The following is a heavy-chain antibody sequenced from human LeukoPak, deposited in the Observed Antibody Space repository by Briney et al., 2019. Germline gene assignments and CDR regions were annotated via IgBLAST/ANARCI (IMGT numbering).Heavy chain of an antibody. CDR2: MNPDSGNT. V-gene: IGHV1-8*01. D-gene: IGHD6-19*01. CDR3: TRGSSGRRDN. J-gene: IGHJ4*02. CDR1: GYTFTSCD. Sequence: GASVKVSCKASGYTFTSCDINWVRQATGQGLEWMVWMNPDSGNTGYGQSFQGRITMTRDISIGTAYMELSNLTSEDTAIYYCTRGSSGRRDNWGQGTLVSVSA.